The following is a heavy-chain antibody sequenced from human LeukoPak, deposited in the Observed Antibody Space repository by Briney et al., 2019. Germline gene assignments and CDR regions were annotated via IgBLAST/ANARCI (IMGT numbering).Heavy chain of an antibody. Sequence: SETLSLTCAVYGGSFSGYYWSWIRQPPGKGLEWIGEINHSGSTNYNPSLESRVTISVDTSKNQFSLKLSSVTAADTAVYYCAGCSSTSCYYYYYMDVWGKGTTVTISS. J-gene: IGHJ6*03. CDR2: INHSGST. D-gene: IGHD2-2*01. CDR3: AGCSSTSCYYYYYMDV. V-gene: IGHV4-34*01. CDR1: GGSFSGYY.